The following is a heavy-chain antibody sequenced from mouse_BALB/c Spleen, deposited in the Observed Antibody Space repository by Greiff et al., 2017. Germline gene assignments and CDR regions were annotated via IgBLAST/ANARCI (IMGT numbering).Heavy chain of an antibody. CDR1: GFAFSSYD. CDR2: ISSGGGST. V-gene: IGHV5-12-1*01. Sequence: EVQLVESGGGLVKPGGSLKLSCAASGFAFSSYDMSWVRQTPEKRLEWVAYISSGGGSTYYPDTVKGRFTISRDNAKNTMYLQMSSLKSEDTAMYYCARHNYGSSYWYFDVWGAGTTVTVSS. CDR3: ARHNYGSSYWYFDV. J-gene: IGHJ1*01. D-gene: IGHD1-1*01.